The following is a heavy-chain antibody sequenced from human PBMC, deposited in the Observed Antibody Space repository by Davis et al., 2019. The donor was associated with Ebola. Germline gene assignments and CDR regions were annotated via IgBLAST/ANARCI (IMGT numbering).Heavy chain of an antibody. J-gene: IGHJ4*02. D-gene: IGHD1-1*01. CDR3: TDTDDEGGDY. CDR2: IRTKTNNYAT. CDR1: GFTFSGSA. Sequence: GESLKISCAASGFTFSGSAMHWVRQASGKGLEWVGRIRTKTNNYATAYAASVKGRFSISRDDSRNTAYLQMNSLKTEDTAVYYCTDTDDEGGDYWGQGTLVTVSS. V-gene: IGHV3-73*01.